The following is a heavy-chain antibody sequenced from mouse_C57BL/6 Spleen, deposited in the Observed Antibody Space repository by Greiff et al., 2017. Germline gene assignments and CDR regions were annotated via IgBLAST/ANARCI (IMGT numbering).Heavy chain of an antibody. D-gene: IGHD2-3*01. CDR2: ICPGDGDS. CDR1: GYAFSSSS. J-gene: IGHJ2*01. Sequence: VKLQESGPELVKPGASVKISCKASGYAFSSSSMNWVKQRHGKGLEWIGRICPGDGDSNYNGKFKGKATLTADKASSTAYMQHSSLTSEDSAVYCCARFDGYYDYWGQGTTLTVSS. CDR3: ARFDGYYDY. V-gene: IGHV1-82*01.